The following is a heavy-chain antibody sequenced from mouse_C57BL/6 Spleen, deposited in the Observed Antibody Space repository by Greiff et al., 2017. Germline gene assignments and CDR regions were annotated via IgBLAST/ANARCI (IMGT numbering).Heavy chain of an antibody. D-gene: IGHD1-1*01. CDR3: ATYYYGSSCPRWYFDV. J-gene: IGHJ1*03. Sequence: QVQLQQSGAELVRPGTSVKVSCKASGYAFTNYLIEWVKQRPGQGLEWIGVINPGSGGTNYNEKFKGKATLTVDKSSSTAYMPLRSLTSEDAAVYCCATYYYGSSCPRWYFDVWGTGTTVTVSS. CDR1: GYAFTNYL. V-gene: IGHV1-54*01. CDR2: INPGSGGT.